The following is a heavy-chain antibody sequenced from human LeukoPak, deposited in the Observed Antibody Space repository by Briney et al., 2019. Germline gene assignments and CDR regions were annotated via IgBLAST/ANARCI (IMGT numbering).Heavy chain of an antibody. CDR3: ARGANLYSHYYDFWSGYIRPFYFDY. Sequence: PSETLSLTCAVYGGSFSGYYWSWIRQPPGKGLEWIGEINHSGSTNYNPSPKSRVTISVDTSKNQFSLKLSSVTAADTAVYYCARGANLYSHYYDFWSGYIRPFYFDYWGQGTLVTVSS. J-gene: IGHJ4*02. D-gene: IGHD3-3*01. V-gene: IGHV4-34*01. CDR1: GGSFSGYY. CDR2: INHSGST.